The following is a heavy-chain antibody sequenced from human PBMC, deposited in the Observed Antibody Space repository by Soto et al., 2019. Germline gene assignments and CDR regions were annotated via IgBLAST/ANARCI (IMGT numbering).Heavy chain of an antibody. J-gene: IGHJ6*02. D-gene: IGHD3-22*01. V-gene: IGHV1-69*12. CDR2: IIPIFGTA. CDR3: ASHSGWNYYYGMDV. CDR1: GGTFSSYA. Sequence: QVQLVQSGAEVKKPGSSVKVSCKASGGTFSSYAISWVRQAPGQGLEWMGGIIPIFGTANYAQKFQGRVTIPANEPXSTAYMELSSLRSEDTAVYYCASHSGWNYYYGMDVWCQGTTVTVSS.